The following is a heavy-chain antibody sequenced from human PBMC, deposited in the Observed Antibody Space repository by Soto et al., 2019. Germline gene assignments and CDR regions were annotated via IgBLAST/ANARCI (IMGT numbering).Heavy chain of an antibody. V-gene: IGHV3-49*03. CDR2: IRTKAYGWAT. CDR3: ARDTDHGDYVGDH. D-gene: IGHD4-17*01. CDR1: GFTFGDYA. Sequence: PGGSLRLSCATSGFTFGDYAVSWFRQPPGKGLEWVSLIRTKAYGWATDYAASVKGRLTISRDDSKSIAFLQMNSLKTEDTGVYYCARDTDHGDYVGDHWGQGTLVTVSS. J-gene: IGHJ4*02.